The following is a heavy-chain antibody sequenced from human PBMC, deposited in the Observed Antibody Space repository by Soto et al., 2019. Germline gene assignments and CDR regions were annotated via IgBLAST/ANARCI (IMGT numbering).Heavy chain of an antibody. Sequence: VQLLESGGGLVQPGGSLRLSCAASGFTFSSYAMSWVRQAPGKGLEWVSAISGSGGSTYYADSVKGRFTISRDNSKNTLYLQMNSLRAEDTAVYYCAKDREGYCSGGSCYSRSIDYWGQGTLVTVSS. D-gene: IGHD2-15*01. J-gene: IGHJ4*02. CDR3: AKDREGYCSGGSCYSRSIDY. CDR2: ISGSGGST. CDR1: GFTFSSYA. V-gene: IGHV3-23*01.